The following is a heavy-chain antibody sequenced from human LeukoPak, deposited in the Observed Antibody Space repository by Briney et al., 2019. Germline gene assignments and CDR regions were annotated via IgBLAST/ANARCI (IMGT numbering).Heavy chain of an antibody. J-gene: IGHJ4*02. CDR1: GGTFSSYA. Sequence: SVKVSCKASGGTFSSYAISWVRQAPGQGLEWMGGIIPIFGTANYAQKFQGRVTITTDESTSTAYMELSSLRSEDTAVYYCARGGALEYYDSSGYRFDYWGQGTLSPSPQ. CDR3: ARGGALEYYDSSGYRFDY. V-gene: IGHV1-69*05. D-gene: IGHD3-22*01. CDR2: IIPIFGTA.